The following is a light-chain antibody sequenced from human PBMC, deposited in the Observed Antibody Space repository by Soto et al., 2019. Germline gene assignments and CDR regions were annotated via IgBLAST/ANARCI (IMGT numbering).Light chain of an antibody. CDR1: SSNIGSNY. V-gene: IGLV1-47*01. CDR2: RNN. CDR3: AAWDDSLSGPV. Sequence: QSALTQPPSASGTPGQRVTISCSGSSSNIGSNYVYWYQQLPGTAPKLLIYRNNQRLSGVPDRFSGSKSGTSASLAISGLRSEDEADYYCAAWDDSLSGPVFGGGTKLTVL. J-gene: IGLJ2*01.